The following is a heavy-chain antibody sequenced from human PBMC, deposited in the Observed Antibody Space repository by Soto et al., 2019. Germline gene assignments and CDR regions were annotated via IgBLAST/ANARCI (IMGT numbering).Heavy chain of an antibody. CDR3: ARAYVSGSYSPFG. CDR2: LIPIFCTA. D-gene: IGHD3-10*01. V-gene: IGHV1-69*13. Sequence: SVKVSCNASRGTFSSYAISWVRLAPGQGREWMGGLIPIFCTANYAQKFQGRVTITADESTSTAYMELSSLRSEDTAVYYCARAYVSGSYSPFGRGQGTLVSASS. J-gene: IGHJ4*02. CDR1: RGTFSSYA.